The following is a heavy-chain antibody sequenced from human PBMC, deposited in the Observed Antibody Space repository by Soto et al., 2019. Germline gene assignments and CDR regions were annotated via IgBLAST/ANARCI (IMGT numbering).Heavy chain of an antibody. D-gene: IGHD3-22*01. Sequence: GGSLRLSCAASGVTFSSYSMNWVRQAPGKGLEWVSSISSSSSYIYYADSVKGRFTISRDNAKNSLYLQMNSLRAEDTAVYYCARGLYYYDSSGYYGNWGQGTLVTVS. J-gene: IGHJ4*02. CDR2: ISSSSSYI. V-gene: IGHV3-21*01. CDR1: GVTFSSYS. CDR3: ARGLYYYDSSGYYGN.